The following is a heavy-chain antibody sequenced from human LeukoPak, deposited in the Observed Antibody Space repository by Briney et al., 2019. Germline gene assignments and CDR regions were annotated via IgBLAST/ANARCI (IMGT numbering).Heavy chain of an antibody. CDR1: GFTFSTYG. Sequence: PGGSLRLSCAASGFTFSTYGIHWVRQAPGKGLEWVAVIWYDGSNKFYADSVKGRFTISRDNSKNTLYLQMNSLRAEDTAVYYCARGGYPDYYDSSGYPGFDYWGQGTLVTVSS. J-gene: IGHJ4*02. D-gene: IGHD3-22*01. CDR2: IWYDGSNK. V-gene: IGHV3-33*01. CDR3: ARGGYPDYYDSSGYPGFDY.